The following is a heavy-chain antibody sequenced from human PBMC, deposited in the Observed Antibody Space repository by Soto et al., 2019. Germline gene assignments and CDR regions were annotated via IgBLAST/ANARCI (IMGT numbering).Heavy chain of an antibody. J-gene: IGHJ4*02. Sequence: SETLSLTCTVSGGSISSYYWSWIRQPPGKGLEWIGYIYYSGSTNYNPSLKSRVTISVDTSKNQFSLKLSSVTAADTAVYYCARQNYDYVWGSYRYTVPRPFDYWGQGTPVTVSS. D-gene: IGHD3-16*02. V-gene: IGHV4-59*08. CDR1: GGSISSYY. CDR2: IYYSGST. CDR3: ARQNYDYVWGSYRYTVPRPFDY.